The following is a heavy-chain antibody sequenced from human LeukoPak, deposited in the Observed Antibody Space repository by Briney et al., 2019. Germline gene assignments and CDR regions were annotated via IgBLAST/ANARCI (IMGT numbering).Heavy chain of an antibody. CDR1: GFIFSSYG. V-gene: IGHV3-33*01. J-gene: IGHJ4*02. Sequence: GGSLRLSCAASGFIFSSYGMHWVRQAPGKGLEWVAVIWYDGSNKYYADSVKGRFTISRDNSKNTLYLQMNSLRGEDTAVYYCARDFNWTPDYWGQGTLVTVSS. CDR3: ARDFNWTPDY. D-gene: IGHD1-20*01. CDR2: IWYDGSNK.